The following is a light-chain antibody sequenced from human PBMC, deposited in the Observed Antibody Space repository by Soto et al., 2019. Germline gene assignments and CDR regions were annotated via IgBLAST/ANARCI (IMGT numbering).Light chain of an antibody. CDR2: ADT. J-gene: IGLJ2*01. V-gene: IGLV1-40*01. CDR1: SSNIGAGYE. Sequence: QSVLTQPPSVSGAPGQRVTISCTGSSSNIGAGYEVHWYQQLPGTAPKLLIYADTNRPSGVPDRFSASTSGTSASLAITGLQAEDEAEYYCQSYDSSPSGSRVFGGGTKLTVL. CDR3: QSYDSSPSGSRV.